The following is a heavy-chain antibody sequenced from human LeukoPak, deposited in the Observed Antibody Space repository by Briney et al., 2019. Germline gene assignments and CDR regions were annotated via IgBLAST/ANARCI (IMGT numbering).Heavy chain of an antibody. J-gene: IGHJ4*02. CDR2: ISGSGGST. CDR3: AKDSNYYGSGSYSKGPVDY. Sequence: GGSLRLSCAASGFTFNSYAMSWVRLPPGKGLEWVSVISGSGGSTYYADSVKGRFTISRDNSKNTLYLQMNSLRAEDTAIYYCAKDSNYYGSGSYSKGPVDYWGQGTLVTVSS. D-gene: IGHD3-10*01. CDR1: GFTFNSYA. V-gene: IGHV3-23*01.